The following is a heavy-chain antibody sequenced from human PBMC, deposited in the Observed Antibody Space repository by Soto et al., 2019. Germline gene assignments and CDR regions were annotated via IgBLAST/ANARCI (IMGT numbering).Heavy chain of an antibody. D-gene: IGHD3-22*01. J-gene: IGHJ4*02. CDR3: ARDGYYYDSSGYKRVYYFDY. CDR1: GGSISSYY. CDR2: IYYSGST. V-gene: IGHV4-59*01. Sequence: SETLSLTCTVSGGSISSYYWSWIRQPPGKGLEWIGYIYYSGSTNYNPSLKRRVTISVETSKNQYSLRLSSVTAADTAVYYCARDGYYYDSSGYKRVYYFDYWGQGTLVTVSS.